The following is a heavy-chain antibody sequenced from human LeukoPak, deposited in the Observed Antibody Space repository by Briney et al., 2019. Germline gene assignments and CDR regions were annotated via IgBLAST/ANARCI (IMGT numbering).Heavy chain of an antibody. CDR2: IYTSGST. CDR3: ARVYSNYGHYDY. V-gene: IGHV4-4*07. D-gene: IGHD4-11*01. J-gene: IGHJ4*02. CDR1: GGSISSYH. Sequence: SETLSLTCTVSGGSISSYHWSWIRQPAGKGLEWIGRIYTSGSTNYNPSLKSRVTMSVDTSKNQFSLKLSSVTAADTAVYYCARVYSNYGHYDYWGPGTLVTVSS.